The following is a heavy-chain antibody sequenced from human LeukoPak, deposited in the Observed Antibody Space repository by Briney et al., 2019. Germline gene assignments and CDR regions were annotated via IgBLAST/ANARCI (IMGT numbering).Heavy chain of an antibody. CDR3: ARGRVAAAGTTWYYGMDV. J-gene: IGHJ6*02. Sequence: PSETLSLTCAVYGGSFSGYYWSWIRQPPGKGLEWIGEINHSGSTNYNPSLKSRVTISVDTSKNQFSLKLSSVTAADTAVYYCARGRVAAAGTTWYYGMDVWGQGTRVTVSS. D-gene: IGHD6-13*01. CDR2: INHSGST. V-gene: IGHV4-34*01. CDR1: GGSFSGYY.